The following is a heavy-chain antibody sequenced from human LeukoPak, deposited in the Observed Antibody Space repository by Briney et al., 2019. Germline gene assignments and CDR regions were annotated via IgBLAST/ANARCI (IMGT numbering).Heavy chain of an antibody. CDR1: GYSITNGYY. CDR3: ARGDIGMFDY. Sequence: SETLSLTCTVSGYSITNGYYWGWIRQPPGKGLEWIGTIYHSGSTYYNPSLKSRVAISVDTSKNQFSLKLGSVTAADTAVYYCARGDIGMFDYWGQGTLVTVSS. CDR2: IYHSGST. V-gene: IGHV4-38-2*02. D-gene: IGHD5-12*01. J-gene: IGHJ4*02.